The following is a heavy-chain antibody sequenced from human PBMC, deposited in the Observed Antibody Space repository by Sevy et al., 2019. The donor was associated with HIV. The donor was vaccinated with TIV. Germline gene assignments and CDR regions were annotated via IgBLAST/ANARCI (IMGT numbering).Heavy chain of an antibody. CDR2: IRSKGGGGTT. V-gene: IGHV3-15*01. CDR3: TTEGAD. Sequence: GGSLRLSCAASGFTFSDAWLSWVRQVPGKGLEWVGRIRSKGGGGTTDYAAPVKGRFTITRDDSKNMMYVQMNSLKTEDPGVYYCTTEGADWGQGTLVTVSS. J-gene: IGHJ4*02. CDR1: GFTFSDAW.